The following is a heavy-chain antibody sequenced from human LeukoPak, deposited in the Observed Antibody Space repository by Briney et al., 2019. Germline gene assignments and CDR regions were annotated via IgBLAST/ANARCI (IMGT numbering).Heavy chain of an antibody. CDR1: GGSFSGYY. V-gene: IGHV4-34*01. Sequence: KPSETLSLTCAVHGGSFSGYYWSWIRQPPGKGLEWIGEINHSGSTNYNPSLKSRVTISVDTSKNQFSLKLSSVTAADTAVYYCARGRVIAKSFKYFDLWGRGTLVTVSS. CDR2: INHSGST. J-gene: IGHJ2*01. CDR3: ARGRVIAKSFKYFDL. D-gene: IGHD2-21*01.